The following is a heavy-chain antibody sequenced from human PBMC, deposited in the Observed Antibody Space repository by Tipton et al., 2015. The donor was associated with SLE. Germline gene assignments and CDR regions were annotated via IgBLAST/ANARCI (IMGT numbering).Heavy chain of an antibody. V-gene: IGHV3-7*01. CDR3: GRDSTYKIDY. J-gene: IGHJ4*02. CDR2: IKQDGSEK. Sequence: SLRLSCAASGFTFRSYSMNWVRQAPGKGLEWVANIKQDGSEKYYMDSVNGRFTISRDNAKNSLYLQMNYLGAEDTAVYYCGRDSTYKIDYWGQGTLVTVSS. CDR1: GFTFRSYS. D-gene: IGHD1-1*01.